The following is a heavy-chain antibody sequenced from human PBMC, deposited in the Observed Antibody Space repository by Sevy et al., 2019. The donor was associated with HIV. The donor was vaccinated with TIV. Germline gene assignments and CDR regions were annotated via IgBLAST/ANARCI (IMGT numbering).Heavy chain of an antibody. J-gene: IGHJ6*02. Sequence: GGSLRLSCAASGVTFSSYGIHWVRQAPGKGLEWVAVISYDGSKKNHAESMKGRFTISRDNSKNTLYLEMSSLRPDDTAVYYCAHSSGTYGYYYGMDVWGQGTTVTVSS. D-gene: IGHD3-3*01. V-gene: IGHV3-30*03. CDR3: AHSSGTYGYYYGMDV. CDR1: GVTFSSYG. CDR2: ISYDGSKK.